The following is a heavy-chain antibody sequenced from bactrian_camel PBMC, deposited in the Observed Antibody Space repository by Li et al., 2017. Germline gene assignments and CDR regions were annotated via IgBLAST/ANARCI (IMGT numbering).Heavy chain of an antibody. V-gene: IGHV3S5*01. CDR1: GFTFRRYY. Sequence: GGSVQPGGSLRLSCVASGFTFRRYYLTWVRQAPGKGLEWVSNIYSDGSSTYYSDSVKGRFTISRDNAKNTLYLQLNSLTTDDTAMYYCAADFARFGCSMVAGTMDYWGQGTQVTVS. D-gene: IGHD6*01. CDR3: AADFARFGCSMVAGTMDY. CDR2: IYSDGSST. J-gene: IGHJ4*01.